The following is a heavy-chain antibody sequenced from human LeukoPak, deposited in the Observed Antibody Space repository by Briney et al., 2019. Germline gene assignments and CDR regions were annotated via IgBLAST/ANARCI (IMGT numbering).Heavy chain of an antibody. D-gene: IGHD1-26*01. CDR2: INAGNGNT. Sequence: ASVKVSCKASGGTFSSYAISWVRQAPGQRLEWMGWINAGNGNTKYSQKFQGRVTITRDTSASTAYMELSSLRSEDTAVYYCARSKIDGSYRPWGQGTLVTVSS. CDR1: GGTFSSYA. J-gene: IGHJ5*02. V-gene: IGHV1-3*01. CDR3: ARSKIDGSYRP.